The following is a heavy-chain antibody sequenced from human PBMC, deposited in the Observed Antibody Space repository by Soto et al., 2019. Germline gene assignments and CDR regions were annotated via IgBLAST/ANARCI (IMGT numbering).Heavy chain of an antibody. CDR3: ARAPSRAARPSAFDI. J-gene: IGHJ3*02. CDR1: GFTFSSYA. Sequence: QVQLVESGGGVVQPGRSLRLSCAASGFTFSSYAMHWVRQAPGKGLEWVAVISYDGSSKYYADSVEGRFTISRDSSKNSLYVQINSLRAEDTAVYYCARAPSRAARPSAFDIWGQGTMVTVSS. D-gene: IGHD6-6*01. CDR2: ISYDGSSK. V-gene: IGHV3-30-3*01.